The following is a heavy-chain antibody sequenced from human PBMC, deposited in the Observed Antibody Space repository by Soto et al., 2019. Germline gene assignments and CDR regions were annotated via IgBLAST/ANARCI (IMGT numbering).Heavy chain of an antibody. CDR2: ISGSGGST. CDR3: AKAGTHTDYGVYEDWFDP. D-gene: IGHD4-17*01. CDR1: GFTFSSYA. J-gene: IGHJ5*02. V-gene: IGHV3-23*01. Sequence: EVQLLESGGGLVQPGGSLRLSCAASGFTFSSYAMSWVRQAPGKGLEWVSAISGSGGSTYYADSVKGRFTISRDNSKNTLYLQMNSLRAEDTAVYYCAKAGTHTDYGVYEDWFDPWGQGTLVTVSS.